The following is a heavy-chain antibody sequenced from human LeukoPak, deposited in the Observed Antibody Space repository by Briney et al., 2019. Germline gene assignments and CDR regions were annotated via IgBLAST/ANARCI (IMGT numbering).Heavy chain of an antibody. CDR3: AKATGTLSN. J-gene: IGHJ4*02. CDR2: ISSSSTYI. D-gene: IGHD1-1*01. CDR1: GFTFSVYT. Sequence: PGGSLRLSCAASGFTFSVYTMSWVRQAPGKGLEWVSSISSSSTYIHYADSVKGRFTISRDSAKNTLYLQMNSLTAEDTAIYYCAKATGTLSNWGQGTLVTVSS. V-gene: IGHV3-21*04.